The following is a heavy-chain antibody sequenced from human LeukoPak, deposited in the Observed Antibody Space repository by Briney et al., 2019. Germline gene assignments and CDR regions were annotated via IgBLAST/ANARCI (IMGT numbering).Heavy chain of an antibody. CDR3: AKDYDILTGYSNGYYFDY. D-gene: IGHD3-9*01. V-gene: IGHV3-30*18. Sequence: GGSLRLYCAASGFTFDGYGMHWVRQAPGKGLEWVALISYDGSNAYYTDSVKGRFTISRDNSKNTLYLQMNSLRVEVTAVYYCAKDYDILTGYSNGYYFDYWGQGTLVIVSS. J-gene: IGHJ4*02. CDR2: ISYDGSNA. CDR1: GFTFDGYG.